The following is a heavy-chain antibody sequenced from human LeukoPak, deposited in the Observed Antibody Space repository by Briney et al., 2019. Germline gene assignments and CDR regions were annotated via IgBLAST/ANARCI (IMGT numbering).Heavy chain of an antibody. V-gene: IGHV3-23*01. CDR2: ISGSGGST. D-gene: IGHD4-17*01. J-gene: IGHJ5*02. CDR3: AKDTSYGALDP. Sequence: GGSLRLSCVVSGFSFNTYGVGWVRQAPGKGLEWISAISGSGGSTYYADSVKGRFTISRDNSKDTLYLQMNSLRAEDTAVYYCAKDTSYGALDPWGQGTLVTVSS. CDR1: GFSFNTYG.